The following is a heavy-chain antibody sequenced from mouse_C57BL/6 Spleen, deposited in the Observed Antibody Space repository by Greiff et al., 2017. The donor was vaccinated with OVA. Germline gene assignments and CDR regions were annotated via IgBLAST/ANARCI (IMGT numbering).Heavy chain of an antibody. J-gene: IGHJ4*01. CDR3: ARGGIAPYYYAMDY. V-gene: IGHV1-64*01. CDR2: IHPNSGST. CDR1: GYTFTSYW. Sequence: VKLQQPGAELVKPGASVKLSCKASGYTFTSYWMHWVKQRPGQGLEWIGMIHPNSGSTNYNEKFKSKATLTVDKSSSTAYMQLSSLTSEDSAVYYCARGGIAPYYYAMDYWGQGTSVTVAS.